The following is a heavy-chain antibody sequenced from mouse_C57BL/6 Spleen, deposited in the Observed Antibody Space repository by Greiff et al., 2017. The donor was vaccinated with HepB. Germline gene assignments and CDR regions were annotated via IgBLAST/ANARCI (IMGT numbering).Heavy chain of an antibody. V-gene: IGHV1-15*01. CDR3: TRGVLREGAMDY. Sequence: QVQLQQPGAELVKPGASVKLSCKASGYTFTDYEMHWVKQTPVHGLEWIGAIDPETGGTAYNQKFKGKAILTADKSSSTAYMELRSLTSEDSAVYYCTRGVLREGAMDYWGQGTSVTVSS. J-gene: IGHJ4*01. CDR1: GYTFTDYE. CDR2: IDPETGGT. D-gene: IGHD1-1*01.